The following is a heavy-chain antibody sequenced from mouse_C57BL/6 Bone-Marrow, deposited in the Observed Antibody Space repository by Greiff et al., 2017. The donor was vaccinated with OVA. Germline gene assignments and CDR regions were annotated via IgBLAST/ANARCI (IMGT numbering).Heavy chain of an antibody. CDR3: TTGPHYYAMDY. J-gene: IGHJ4*01. Sequence: EVQLQQSGAELVRPGASVKLSCTASGFNIQDDYMHWVKQRPEQGLEWIGWIDPENGDTEYASKFQGKATITADTSSNTAYLQLSSLTSEDTAVYYCTTGPHYYAMDYWGQGTSVTVSS. CDR2: IDPENGDT. CDR1: GFNIQDDY. V-gene: IGHV14-4*01.